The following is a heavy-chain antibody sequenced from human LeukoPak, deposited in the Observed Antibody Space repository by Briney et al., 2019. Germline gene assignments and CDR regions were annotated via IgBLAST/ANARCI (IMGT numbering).Heavy chain of an antibody. Sequence: GGSLRLSCAASGFTFSNYAMTWVRQAPGKGLEWASSIRGTGERTYYPDSVKGHFTISRDNSKNTLYLQMNSLRAEDTAVYYCATHSTLDPNYYYYMDVWGKGTTVTVSS. V-gene: IGHV3-23*01. CDR1: GFTFSNYA. CDR2: IRGTGERT. D-gene: IGHD3/OR15-3a*01. J-gene: IGHJ6*03. CDR3: ATHSTLDPNYYYYMDV.